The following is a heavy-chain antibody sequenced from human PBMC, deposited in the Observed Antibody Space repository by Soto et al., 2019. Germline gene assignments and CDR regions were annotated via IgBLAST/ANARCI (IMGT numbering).Heavy chain of an antibody. CDR3: ARSPHSSSFDLFDY. Sequence: QLQLQESGPGLVKPSETLSLTCTVSGGSISSSSYYWGWIRQPPGKGLEWIGSIYYSGSTHYNPSLKSRVTISVDTSKNQFSLKLSSVTAADTAVYYCARSPHSSSFDLFDYWGQGTLVTVSS. CDR2: IYYSGST. J-gene: IGHJ4*02. CDR1: GGSISSSSYY. V-gene: IGHV4-39*01. D-gene: IGHD6-13*01.